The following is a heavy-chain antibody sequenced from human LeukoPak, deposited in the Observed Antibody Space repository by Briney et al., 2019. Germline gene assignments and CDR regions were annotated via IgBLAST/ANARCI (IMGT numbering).Heavy chain of an antibody. J-gene: IGHJ4*02. CDR3: ARVYLTVTTGVIYFDY. CDR1: GGTFNNYA. D-gene: IGHD4-17*01. Sequence: SVKVSCKASGGTFNNYAITWVRQAPGQGLEWMGRIIPIFETTDYAQKFQGRVTITADEFTSTAYMELSSLSSEDTAVYYCARVYLTVTTGVIYFDYWGQGTLVTVSS. CDR2: IIPIFETT. V-gene: IGHV1-69*13.